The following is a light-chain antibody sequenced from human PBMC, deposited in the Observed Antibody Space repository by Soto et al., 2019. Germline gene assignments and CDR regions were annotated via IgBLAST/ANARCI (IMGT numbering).Light chain of an antibody. CDR2: KAS. J-gene: IGKJ1*01. CDR3: QHYNSYSEA. Sequence: DIQMTQTPSTLSSAVGGRVPITGRASQTISSWLAWYQQKPGKAPKLLIYKASTLKSGLPSRFSGSGSGTEFTLTISSLQPDDFATYYCQHYNSYSEAFGQGTKVDI. V-gene: IGKV1-5*03. CDR1: QTISSW.